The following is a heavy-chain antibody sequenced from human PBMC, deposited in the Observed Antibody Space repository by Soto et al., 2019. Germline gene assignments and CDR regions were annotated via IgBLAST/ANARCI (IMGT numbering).Heavy chain of an antibody. CDR2: ISGSGNTI. V-gene: IGHV3-11*01. Sequence: PGGSLRLSCAASGFSFRDYYMSWIRQAPGKGLEWISYISGSGNTIYYADSVKGRFITSRDNAKNSLFLQMNSLRADDTAVYYCARDRLPMVVVVMGWFDPWGQGTLVTVSS. D-gene: IGHD3-22*01. CDR1: GFSFRDYY. J-gene: IGHJ5*02. CDR3: ARDRLPMVVVVMGWFDP.